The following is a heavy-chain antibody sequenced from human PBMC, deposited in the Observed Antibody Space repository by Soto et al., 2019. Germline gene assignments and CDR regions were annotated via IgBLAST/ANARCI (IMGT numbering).Heavy chain of an antibody. Sequence: GGSLRLSCAASGFTFSSYSMNWVRQAPGKGLEWVSYISSSSTIYYADSVKGRFTISRDNAKNSLYLQMNSLRDEDTAVYYCARDGPITGTTRGYYGMDVWGQGTTVTVSS. J-gene: IGHJ6*02. CDR3: ARDGPITGTTRGYYGMDV. CDR2: ISSSSTI. D-gene: IGHD1-20*01. CDR1: GFTFSSYS. V-gene: IGHV3-48*02.